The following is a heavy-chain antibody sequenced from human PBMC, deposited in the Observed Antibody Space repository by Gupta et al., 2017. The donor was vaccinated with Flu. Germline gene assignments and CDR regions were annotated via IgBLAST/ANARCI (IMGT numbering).Heavy chain of an antibody. J-gene: IGHJ6*03. D-gene: IGHD2-21*02. CDR2: TNIHSENP. CDR1: GYSFGDYA. Sequence: QVRLVQSGSELKKPGASVTVSCEASGYSFGDYAINWVRQAPGQGLEWMAWTNIHSENPTYAPGFTGRFVFSLDASVSTAYLQISGLKAEDTAVYYCARSCGGGCFSPSDYYMDVWGRGTPVTVSS. CDR3: ARSCGGGCFSPSDYYMDV. V-gene: IGHV7-4-1*02.